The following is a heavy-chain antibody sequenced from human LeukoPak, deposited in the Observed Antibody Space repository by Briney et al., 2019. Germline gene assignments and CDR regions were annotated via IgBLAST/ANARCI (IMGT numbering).Heavy chain of an antibody. CDR3: ARAPEGGYDILTGYLFDY. CDR2: ISSSSSYI. V-gene: IGHV3-21*01. Sequence: GGSLRLSCAASGFTFSSYSMNWDRQAPGKELEWVSSISSSSSYIYYADSVKGRFTISRDNAKNSLYLQMNSLRAEDTAVYYCARAPEGGYDILTGYLFDYWGQGTLVTVSS. J-gene: IGHJ4*02. D-gene: IGHD3-9*01. CDR1: GFTFSSYS.